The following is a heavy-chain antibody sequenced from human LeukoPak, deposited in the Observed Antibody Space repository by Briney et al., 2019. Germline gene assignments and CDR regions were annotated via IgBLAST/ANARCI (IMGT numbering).Heavy chain of an antibody. J-gene: IGHJ3*02. Sequence: PSETLSLTCTVSGGSISSSSYYWSWIRQPPGKGLEWIGYIYYSGSTNYNPSLKSRVTISVDTSKNQFSLKLSSVTAADTAVYYCARDGEGSPRRAFDIWGQGTMVTVSS. CDR2: IYYSGST. V-gene: IGHV4-61*01. CDR1: GGSISSSSYY. D-gene: IGHD3-10*01. CDR3: ARDGEGSPRRAFDI.